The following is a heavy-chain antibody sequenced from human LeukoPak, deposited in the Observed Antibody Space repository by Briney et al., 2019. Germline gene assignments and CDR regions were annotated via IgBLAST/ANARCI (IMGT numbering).Heavy chain of an antibody. J-gene: IGHJ4*02. CDR2: IDPSDSYT. CDR3: ARPVAGNFDY. D-gene: IGHD6-19*01. CDR1: GYSFTSYW. Sequence: GESLKISCKGSGYSFTSYWISWVRQMPGKGLEWMGRIDPSDSYTNYSPSFQGHVTISADKSISTAYLQWSSLRASNTAMYYCARPVAGNFDYWGQGTLVTVYS. V-gene: IGHV5-10-1*01.